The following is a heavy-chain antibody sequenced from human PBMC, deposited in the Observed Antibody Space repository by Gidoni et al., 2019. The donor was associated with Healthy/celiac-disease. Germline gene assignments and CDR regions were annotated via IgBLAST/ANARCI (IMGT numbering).Heavy chain of an antibody. D-gene: IGHD3-22*01. CDR2: ISAYNGNT. J-gene: IGHJ4*02. CDR3: ARTYYYDSSGYYHYFDY. V-gene: IGHV1-18*01. Sequence: VPLVLSGAEVMNPGASVKVSCKASGYTFTSYGISWVRQSPGQGLEWMGWISAYNGNTNYAQKLQGRVTMTTDTSTSTAYMELRSLRSDDTAVYYCARTYYYDSSGYYHYFDYWGQGTLVTVSS. CDR1: GYTFTSYG.